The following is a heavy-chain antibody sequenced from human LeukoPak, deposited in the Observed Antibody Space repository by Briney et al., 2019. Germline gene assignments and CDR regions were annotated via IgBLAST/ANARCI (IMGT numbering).Heavy chain of an antibody. CDR3: AKSLTTIYPFDS. J-gene: IGHJ4*02. D-gene: IGHD2/OR15-2a*01. CDR1: GFTFSSYA. V-gene: IGHV3-23*01. CDR2: ISGSGVST. Sequence: GGSLRLSCAASGFTFSSYAMSWLRQAPGKGLEWVSGISGSGVSTYYADSVKGRFTISRDNSKNTLYLQMNSLRAEDTAVYYCAKSLTTIYPFDSWGQGTLVTVSS.